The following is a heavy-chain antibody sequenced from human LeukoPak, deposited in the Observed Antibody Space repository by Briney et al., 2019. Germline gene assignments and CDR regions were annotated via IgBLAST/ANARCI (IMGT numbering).Heavy chain of an antibody. Sequence: SETLSLTCAVYGGSFSGSYWSWIRQPPGKGLEWIGEINHSVSTNYNPSLKSRVTISVDTSKNQFTLKLSSVTAADTAVYYCARRYSGYDYDYWGQGTLVTVSS. CDR3: ARRYSGYDYDY. CDR2: INHSVST. D-gene: IGHD5-12*01. J-gene: IGHJ4*02. CDR1: GGSFSGSY. V-gene: IGHV4-34*01.